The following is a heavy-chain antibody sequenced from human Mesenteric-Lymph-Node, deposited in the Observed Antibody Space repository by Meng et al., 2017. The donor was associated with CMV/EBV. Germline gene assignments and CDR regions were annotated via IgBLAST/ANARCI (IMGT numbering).Heavy chain of an antibody. J-gene: IGHJ5*02. D-gene: IGHD3-16*02. Sequence: PTLVKPTQTPTLTCTFSEFSLTTPTVGVGWIRQPPGKALEWLGLISWNDDIRYSPYLRSRLTLTKDTSKNQVVLTMTNMDPLDTATYYCARTVISSTNYFDPWGQGTLVTVSS. CDR2: ISWNDDI. CDR3: ARTVISSTNYFDP. V-gene: IGHV2-5*01. CDR1: EFSLTTPTVG.